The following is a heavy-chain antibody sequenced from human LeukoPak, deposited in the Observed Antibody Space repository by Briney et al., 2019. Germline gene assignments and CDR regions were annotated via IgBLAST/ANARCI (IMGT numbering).Heavy chain of an antibody. D-gene: IGHD5-18*01. CDR3: ARDPLPYSYSYGYSSY. CDR2: ISAYNGNT. J-gene: IGHJ4*02. V-gene: IGHV1-18*01. CDR1: GYTFASYA. Sequence: ASVKVSCKASGYTFASYAMHWVRQAPGQGLEWMGWISAYNGNTNYAQKLQGRVTMTTDTSTSTAYMELRSLRSDDTAVYYCARDPLPYSYSYGYSSYWGQGTLVTVSS.